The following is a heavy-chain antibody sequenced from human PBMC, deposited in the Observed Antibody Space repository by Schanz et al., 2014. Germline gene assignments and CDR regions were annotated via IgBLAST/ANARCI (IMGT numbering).Heavy chain of an antibody. Sequence: QVQLHESGPGLVKPSETLSLTCTVSGDSISNYYWTWIRQLPGKGLEWIGYIYYSGSTTYNPSLKSRVTISVDTSKKQFSLNLSSVTAADTAVYYCARGRVVPAAPEFDYWGQGILVTVSS. D-gene: IGHD2-2*01. CDR1: GDSISNYY. J-gene: IGHJ4*02. CDR3: ARGRVVPAAPEFDY. CDR2: IYYSGST. V-gene: IGHV4-59*01.